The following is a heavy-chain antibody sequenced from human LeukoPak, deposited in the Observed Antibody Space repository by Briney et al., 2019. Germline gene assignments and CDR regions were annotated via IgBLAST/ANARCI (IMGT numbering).Heavy chain of an antibody. CDR3: ARVPLTYYYDSSGYYALDY. CDR2: INWNGGST. J-gene: IGHJ4*02. D-gene: IGHD3-22*01. Sequence: GGSLRLSCAASGFTFDDYGMSWVRQAPGKGLEWVSGINWNGGSTGYADSMKGRFTISRDNAKNSLYLQMNSLRAEDTALYYCARVPLTYYYDSSGYYALDYWGQGTLVTVSS. CDR1: GFTFDDYG. V-gene: IGHV3-20*04.